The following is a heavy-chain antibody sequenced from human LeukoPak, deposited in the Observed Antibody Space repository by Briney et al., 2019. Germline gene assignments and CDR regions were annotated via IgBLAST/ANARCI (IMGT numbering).Heavy chain of an antibody. Sequence: PGGSLRLSCAASGFTFSSHDTHWVRQPTGKGLEWVSVIGTAGNTYYTDSVKGRFTISRENAKNSLYLQMDNLRAEDTAVYYCARSKSYSSGWTDFDCWGQGTLVTVSS. J-gene: IGHJ4*02. V-gene: IGHV3-13*01. D-gene: IGHD6-19*01. CDR3: ARSKSYSSGWTDFDC. CDR1: GFTFSSHD. CDR2: IGTAGNT.